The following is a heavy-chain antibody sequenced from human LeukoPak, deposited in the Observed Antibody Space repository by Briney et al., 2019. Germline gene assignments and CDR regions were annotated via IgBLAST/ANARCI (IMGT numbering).Heavy chain of an antibody. CDR3: ARASGSYGYFDY. J-gene: IGHJ4*02. CDR2: IYSRRTT. CDR1: GYSISSGYD. D-gene: IGHD1-26*01. V-gene: IGHV4-38-2*02. Sequence: SETLSLTCTVSGYSISSGYDWGWIRQPPGKGLEWIGSIYSRRTTYYNPSLKSRVTISINTSENQFSLRLSSMTAADTAVYYCARASGSYGYFDYWGQGTLVTVSS.